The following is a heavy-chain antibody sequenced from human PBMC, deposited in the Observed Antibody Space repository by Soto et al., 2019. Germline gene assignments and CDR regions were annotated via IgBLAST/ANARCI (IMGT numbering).Heavy chain of an antibody. D-gene: IGHD5-12*01. Sequence: EVQLLESGGGLVQPGGSLRLSCAASGFTFSSPTMSWVRQAPGKGLEWVSVISSSGSTSYTDSVEGRFTISKDSSKNTLYLQLNSLRVEDTAVYYCAKGARDVDYWGQGTLVTVSS. CDR1: GFTFSSPT. CDR3: AKGARDVDY. V-gene: IGHV3-23*01. CDR2: ISSSGST. J-gene: IGHJ4*02.